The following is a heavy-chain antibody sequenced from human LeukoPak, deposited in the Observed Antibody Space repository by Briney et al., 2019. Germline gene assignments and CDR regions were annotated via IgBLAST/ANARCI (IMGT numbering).Heavy chain of an antibody. CDR3: ARDIAPSGSWWFDS. CDR2: ITLSTGDI. J-gene: IGHJ5*01. D-gene: IGHD6-13*01. V-gene: IGHV1-2*02. CDR1: GYTFTEYY. Sequence: ASVKVSYKAPGYTFTEYYLHWLRQAPGQGLEWMGWITLSTGDIFYAQNFQGRVTMTRDTSISTAYMQLGSLKSDDTAVYYCARDIAPSGSWWFDSWGQGTLVTVSS.